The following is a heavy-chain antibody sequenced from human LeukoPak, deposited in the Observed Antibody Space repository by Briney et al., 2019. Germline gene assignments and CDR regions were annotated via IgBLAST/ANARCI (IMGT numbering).Heavy chain of an antibody. CDR3: AKSGYHRFDY. CDR2: ISYDGSNK. CDR1: GFTFSSYA. V-gene: IGHV3-30*04. D-gene: IGHD5-12*01. Sequence: GGSLRLSCAASGFTFSSYAMHWVRQAPGKGLEWVAVISYDGSNKYYADSVKGRFTISRDNSKNTLILQMSILRAEATAVYYCAKSGYHRFDYWGQGILVTVSS. J-gene: IGHJ4*02.